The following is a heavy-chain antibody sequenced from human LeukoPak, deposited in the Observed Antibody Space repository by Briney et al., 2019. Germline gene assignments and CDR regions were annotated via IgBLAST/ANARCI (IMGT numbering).Heavy chain of an antibody. CDR2: ISSSSSTI. J-gene: IGHJ6*03. CDR1: GFTFSSYS. V-gene: IGHV3-48*01. CDR3: ARVGATKYMDV. D-gene: IGHD1-26*01. Sequence: PGGSLRLSCAASGFTFSSYSMNWVRQAPGKGLEWVSYISSSSSTIYYADSVKGRFTISRDNAKNSLYLQMSSLRAEDTAVYYCARVGATKYMDVWGKGTTVAVSS.